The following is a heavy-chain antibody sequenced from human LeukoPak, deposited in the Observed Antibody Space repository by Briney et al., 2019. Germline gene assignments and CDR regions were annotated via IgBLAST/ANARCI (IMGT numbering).Heavy chain of an antibody. D-gene: IGHD2-15*01. Sequence: SETLSLTCTVSGYSISSGYYWGWIRQPPGKGLEWIGSIYHSGSTYYNPSLKSRVTISVDTSKNQFSLKLNSVTAADTAVYYCASFYCSGGSCYQYYSYYYMDVWGKGTTVTISS. V-gene: IGHV4-38-2*02. CDR1: GYSISSGYY. CDR2: IYHSGST. CDR3: ASFYCSGGSCYQYYSYYYMDV. J-gene: IGHJ6*03.